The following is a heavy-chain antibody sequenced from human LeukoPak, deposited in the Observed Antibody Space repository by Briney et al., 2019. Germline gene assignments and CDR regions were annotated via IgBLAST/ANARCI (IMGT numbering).Heavy chain of an antibody. V-gene: IGHV3-66*01. CDR1: EFTFSDYF. Sequence: GGSLRLSCAASEFTFSDYFMTWIRQAPGKGLEWVSLIYSGRSTYYADSVKGKFIISRDNSKNTLYLQMNSLRAEDTAVYYCAKALYGSVPDYWGQGTLVTVSS. CDR2: IYSGRST. J-gene: IGHJ4*02. CDR3: AKALYGSVPDY. D-gene: IGHD3-10*01.